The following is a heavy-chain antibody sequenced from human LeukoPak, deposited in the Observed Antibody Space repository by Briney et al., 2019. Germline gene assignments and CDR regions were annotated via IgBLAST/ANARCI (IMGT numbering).Heavy chain of an antibody. CDR2: IYTSGST. CDR1: GGSISSYY. J-gene: IGHJ4*02. V-gene: IGHV4-4*07. CDR3: ARGEYYYGSGSYFEDY. Sequence: SEALSLTCTVSGGSISSYYWSWIRQPAGEGLEWIGRIYTSGSTNYNPSLKSRVTMSVDTSKNQFSLKLSSVTAADTAVYYCARGEYYYGSGSYFEDYWGQGTLVTVSS. D-gene: IGHD3-10*01.